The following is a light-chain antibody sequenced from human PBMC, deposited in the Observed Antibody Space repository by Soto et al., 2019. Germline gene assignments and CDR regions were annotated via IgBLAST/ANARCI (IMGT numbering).Light chain of an antibody. CDR3: AQCYSTPHT. V-gene: IGKV1-39*01. CDR1: QSISSH. CDR2: TTS. Sequence: DIQMTQSPSSLSASVGDRVTITCRASQSISSHLNWYQLKPGKAPKLLIYTTSTLQSGVPIRFSGSGSGTDFTLNISTLPPSDFAAYYCAQCYSTPHTFGGGTKVEIK. J-gene: IGKJ4*01.